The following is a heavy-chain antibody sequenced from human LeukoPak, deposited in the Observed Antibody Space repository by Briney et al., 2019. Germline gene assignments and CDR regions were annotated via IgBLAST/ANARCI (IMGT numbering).Heavy chain of an antibody. D-gene: IGHD3-22*01. Sequence: SQTLSLTCTVSGGSISSGGYYWSWIRQHPGKGLEWIGYIYYSGSTYYNPSLKSRVTISVDTSENQFSLKLSSVTAADTAVYYCARVGSSGYYPSFDYWGQGTLVTVSS. CDR3: ARVGSSGYYPSFDY. CDR1: GGSISSGGYY. V-gene: IGHV4-31*03. CDR2: IYYSGST. J-gene: IGHJ4*02.